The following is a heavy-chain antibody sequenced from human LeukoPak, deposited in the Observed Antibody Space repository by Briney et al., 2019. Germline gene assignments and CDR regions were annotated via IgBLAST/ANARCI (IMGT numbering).Heavy chain of an antibody. J-gene: IGHJ4*02. V-gene: IGHV3-23*01. CDR1: GFTFSSSA. CDR3: ARVYIAVAGTSNGPFDY. D-gene: IGHD6-19*01. CDR2: ISNNGGST. Sequence: GGSLRLSCAASGFTFSSSAMSWVRQAPGKGLEWVSAISNNGGSTYYADSVKGRFTISRDNSKNTLYLQMNSLRAEDTAVYYCARVYIAVAGTSNGPFDYWGQGTLVTVSS.